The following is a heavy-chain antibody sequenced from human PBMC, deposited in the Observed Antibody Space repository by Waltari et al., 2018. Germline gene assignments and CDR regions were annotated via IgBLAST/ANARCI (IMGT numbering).Heavy chain of an antibody. D-gene: IGHD3-22*01. CDR2: IIPIFGTA. V-gene: IGHV1-69*01. Sequence: QVQLVQSGAEVKKPGSSVKVSCKASGGTFSSYAISWVRQAPGQGLEWMGGIIPIFGTANYAQKFQGRVTITADESTSTAYMELSSLRSEDTAVYYCASTTIYYDSSGYYHGFFDYWGQGTLVTVSS. CDR3: ASTTIYYDSSGYYHGFFDY. J-gene: IGHJ4*02. CDR1: GGTFSSYA.